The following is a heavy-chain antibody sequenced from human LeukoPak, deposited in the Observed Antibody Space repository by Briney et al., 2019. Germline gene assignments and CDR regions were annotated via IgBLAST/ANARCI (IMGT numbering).Heavy chain of an antibody. CDR1: GFTFSSYA. V-gene: IGHV3-23*01. D-gene: IGHD3-22*01. J-gene: IGHJ4*02. CDR2: ISGSGSTT. Sequence: GGSLRLSCAASGFTFSSYAMTWVRQAPGKGLEWVAAISGSGSTTYSADSVKGRFTISRDNSKNTLYLQMNSLRAEDTAVYYCAKDLLLLDYWGQGTLVTVSS. CDR3: AKDLLLLDY.